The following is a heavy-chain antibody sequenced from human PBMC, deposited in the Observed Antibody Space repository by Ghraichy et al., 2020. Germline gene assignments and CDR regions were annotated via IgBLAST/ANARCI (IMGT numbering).Heavy chain of an antibody. Sequence: GGSLRLSCTASGFTFSNYEMNWVRQAPGKGLEWVSYISTSGNTVYYADSVKGRFTISRDNAKNSVYLQMNSLRVEDTAVYYCARSLTVGIDYWGQGTLLTVSS. V-gene: IGHV3-48*03. CDR1: GFTFSNYE. CDR3: ARSLTVGIDY. CDR2: ISTSGNTV. J-gene: IGHJ4*02. D-gene: IGHD1-26*01.